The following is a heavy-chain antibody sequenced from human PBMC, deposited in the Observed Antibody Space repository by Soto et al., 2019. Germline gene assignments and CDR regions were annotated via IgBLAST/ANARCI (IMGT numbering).Heavy chain of an antibody. CDR3: AREKEDDSGDYNAFDI. D-gene: IGHD4-17*01. J-gene: IGHJ3*02. V-gene: IGHV4-30-4*01. CDR2: IYYSGSK. Sequence: LSLTCTVSGDSINNGDCYWSWLRQLPGKGLEWIGYIYYSGSKYYNPSLKSRVSMSVDTSKNHFSLNLTSVTAADTAVYYCAREKEDDSGDYNAFDIWGQGTVVTVSS. CDR1: GDSINNGDCY.